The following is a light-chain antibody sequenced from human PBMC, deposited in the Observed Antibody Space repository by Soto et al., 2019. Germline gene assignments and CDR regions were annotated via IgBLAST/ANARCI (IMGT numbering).Light chain of an antibody. CDR2: KAS. CDR3: QQYNNYPWT. J-gene: IGKJ1*01. Sequence: DIQMTQSPSTLSASVGDRVTITCRASQSISIWLAWYQQKPGKAPNLLISKASSLESGVPSRFIGSGSGTEFTLTISSLQPDDFATYYCQQYNNYPWTFGKGTKV. V-gene: IGKV1-5*03. CDR1: QSISIW.